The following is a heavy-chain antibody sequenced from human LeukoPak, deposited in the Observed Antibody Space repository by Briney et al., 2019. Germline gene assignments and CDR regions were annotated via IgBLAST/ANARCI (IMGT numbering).Heavy chain of an antibody. J-gene: IGHJ4*02. CDR2: ISSSSSTI. CDR3: ARHESGSDWYYFDY. D-gene: IGHD1-26*01. V-gene: IGHV3-48*01. CDR1: GFTFSSYS. Sequence: PGGCLRLSCAASGFTFSSYSMDWGRQAPGKGLEWVSYISSSSSTIYYADSVKGRFTISRDNAKNSLYLQMNSLRAEDTAVYYCARHESGSDWYYFDYWGQGTLVTVSS.